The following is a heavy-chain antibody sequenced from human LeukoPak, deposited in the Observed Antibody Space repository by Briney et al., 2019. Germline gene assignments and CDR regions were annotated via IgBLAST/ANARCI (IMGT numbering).Heavy chain of an antibody. CDR1: GYTFTGYY. J-gene: IGHJ4*02. V-gene: IGHV1-2*06. CDR3: ATLDSSGYYVDY. CDR2: INPNSGGT. D-gene: IGHD3-22*01. Sequence: ASVKVSCKASGYTFTGYYMHWVRQAPGQGLEWMGRINPNSGGTNYAQKFQGRVTMTRDTSTSTAYMELSSLRSEDTAVYYCATLDSSGYYVDYWGQGTLVTVSS.